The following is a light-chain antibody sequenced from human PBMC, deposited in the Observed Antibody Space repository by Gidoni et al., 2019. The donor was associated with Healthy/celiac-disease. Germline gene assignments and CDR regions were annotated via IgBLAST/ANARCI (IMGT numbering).Light chain of an antibody. CDR3: QQRSNWPPIT. J-gene: IGKJ5*01. CDR1: QCVSSY. CDR2: DAS. Sequence: ELVSPQSPATLSLSPGETATLSCRASQCVSSYLAWSQQKPGQTPRLLIYDASNRATGIPARFSGSGSGTDFTLTISSLEPEDFAVYYCQQRSNWPPITFGQGTRLEIK. V-gene: IGKV3-11*01.